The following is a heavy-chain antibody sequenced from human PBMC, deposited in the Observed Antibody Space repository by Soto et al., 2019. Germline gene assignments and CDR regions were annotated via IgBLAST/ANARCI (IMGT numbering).Heavy chain of an antibody. Sequence: ESGPTLVNPTPTLTLTCTFSGFSLSTCGMCVRWIRLPPGKALEWLTXXDCNYDKYYSTSLKTRPTISNDSSKNQVVLTMTNMDPVDTATYYCARLYSRYGMDVWGQGTTVTVSS. V-gene: IGHV2-70*01. CDR2: XDCNYDK. J-gene: IGHJ6*02. D-gene: IGHD2-15*01. CDR3: ARLYSRYGMDV. CDR1: GFSLSTCGMC.